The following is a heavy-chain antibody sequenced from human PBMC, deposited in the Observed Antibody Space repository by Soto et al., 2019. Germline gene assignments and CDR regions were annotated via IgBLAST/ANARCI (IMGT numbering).Heavy chain of an antibody. Sequence: EVQLVESGGGLVQPGGSLRLSCSGSGFSLSNYWIHWVRHLPGKGLVWVSRIKNDGSGTSYADSVIGRFTISRDNAKNTLYLQMNSLRVDDTAVYYCAIGPEGDRSGNYGLSVWGQGTTVIVSS. CDR1: GFSLSNYW. CDR2: IKNDGSGT. CDR3: AIGPEGDRSGNYGLSV. V-gene: IGHV3-74*01. J-gene: IGHJ6*02. D-gene: IGHD3-22*01.